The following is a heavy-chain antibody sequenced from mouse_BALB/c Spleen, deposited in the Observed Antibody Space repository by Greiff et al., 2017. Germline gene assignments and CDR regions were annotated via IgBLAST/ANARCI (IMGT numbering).Heavy chain of an antibody. J-gene: IGHJ3*01. Sequence: EVQGVESGGGLVKPGGSLKLSCAASGFAFSSYDMSWVRQTPEKRLEWVAYISSGGGSTYYPDTVKGRFTISRDNAKNTLYLQMSSLKSEDTAMYYCARRDLAYWGQGTLVTVSA. CDR2: ISSGGGST. CDR1: GFAFSSYD. CDR3: ARRDLAY. V-gene: IGHV5-12-1*01.